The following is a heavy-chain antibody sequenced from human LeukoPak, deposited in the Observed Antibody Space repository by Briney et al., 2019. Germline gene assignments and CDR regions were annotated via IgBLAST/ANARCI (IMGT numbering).Heavy chain of an antibody. CDR2: ISNSADST. Sequence: GGSLRLSCAASGFTFSPYAMTWVRQAPGKGLEWVSTISNSADSTYYADSVKGRFTISRDNSKNTLFLQMNSLRAEDTAVYYCAKTGYCSIASCSNDLWGQGTLVTVSS. V-gene: IGHV3-23*01. J-gene: IGHJ5*02. CDR3: AKTGYCSIASCSNDL. CDR1: GFTFSPYA. D-gene: IGHD2-2*03.